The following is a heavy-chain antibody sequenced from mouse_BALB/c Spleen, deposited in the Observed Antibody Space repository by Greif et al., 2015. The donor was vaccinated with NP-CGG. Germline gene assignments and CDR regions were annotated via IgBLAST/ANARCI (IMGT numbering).Heavy chain of an antibody. CDR2: IDPFNGGT. J-gene: IGHJ2*01. D-gene: IGHD2-2*01. V-gene: IGHV1S135*01. Sequence: VQLQQSGPELMKPGASVKISCKASGHSFTSYYMHWVKQSHGKSLEWIGYIDPFNGGTSYNQKFKGKATLTVDKSSSTAYMHLSSLTSEDSAVYYCARSGDGYANFDYWGQGTTLTVSS. CDR1: GHSFTSYY. CDR3: ARSGDGYANFDY.